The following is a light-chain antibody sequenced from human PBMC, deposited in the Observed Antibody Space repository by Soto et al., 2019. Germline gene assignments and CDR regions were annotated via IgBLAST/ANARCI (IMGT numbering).Light chain of an antibody. Sequence: EIVMTQSPATLSVSPGEKPPLPARPIRMFSTTLAWYHQKPGQAPSLLIYGASTRATGIPARFSGSGSGTEFTLTISSLQSEDFAFYYCQQYNNWPWTFGQGTKVEIE. V-gene: IGKV3-15*01. J-gene: IGKJ1*01. CDR2: GAS. CDR1: RMFSTT. CDR3: QQYNNWPWT.